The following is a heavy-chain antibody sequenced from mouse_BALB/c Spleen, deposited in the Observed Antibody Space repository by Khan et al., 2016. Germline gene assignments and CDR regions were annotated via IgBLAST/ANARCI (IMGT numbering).Heavy chain of an antibody. CDR3: ARWSSYFDY. Sequence: QVQLQPSGPELVRPGASVKRSCKASGYAFTTYWSHWVKQRPGQGLEWIGMIDTASGEERFIQKFKDKATLNVDRSSHTAYIQLSSLTSEDSAFYYCARWSSYFDYWGQGSTLTLSS. V-gene: IGHV1S127*01. CDR1: GYAFTTYW. J-gene: IGHJ2*01. CDR2: IDTASGEE.